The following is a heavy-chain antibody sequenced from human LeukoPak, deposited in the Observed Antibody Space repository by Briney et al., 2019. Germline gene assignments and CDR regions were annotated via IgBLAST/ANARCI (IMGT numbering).Heavy chain of an antibody. CDR1: GFTFSGSA. CDR3: TRPYSGSYGGVDY. Sequence: GGSLRLSCAASGFTFSGSAMHWVRQASGKGLEWVGRIRSKANSYATAYAASVKGRFTISRDDSKNTAYLQMNSLKTEDTAVYYCTRPYSGSYGGVDYWGQGTLVTVSS. CDR2: IRSKANSYAT. J-gene: IGHJ4*02. V-gene: IGHV3-73*01. D-gene: IGHD1-26*01.